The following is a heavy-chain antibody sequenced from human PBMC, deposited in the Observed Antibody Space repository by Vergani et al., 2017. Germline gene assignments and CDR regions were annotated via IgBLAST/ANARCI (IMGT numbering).Heavy chain of an antibody. CDR1: GGTFSSYA. D-gene: IGHD4-17*01. J-gene: IGHJ1*01. CDR2: IIPIFGTA. Sequence: QVQLVQSGAEVKKPGSSVKVSCKASGGTFSSYAISWVRQAPGQGLEWMGGIIPIFGTANYAQEFQGRGTITADESTSTAYMELSSLRSEDTAEYYCARGADYDLAEYFQYWGQGTLVTVSS. CDR3: ARGADYDLAEYFQY. V-gene: IGHV1-69*12.